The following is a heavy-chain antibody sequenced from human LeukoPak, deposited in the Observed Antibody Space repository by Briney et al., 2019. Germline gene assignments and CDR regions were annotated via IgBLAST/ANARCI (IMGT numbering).Heavy chain of an antibody. V-gene: IGHV4-4*07. D-gene: IGHD6-13*01. CDR2: IYTSGDT. CDR3: ARGHIAVAGSDY. J-gene: IGHJ4*02. CDR1: SGSISTYY. Sequence: TSETLSLTCTVSSGSISTYYWSWIRQPAGKGLEWIGRIYTSGDTNYNPSLKSRVTMSIATSKNQFSLNLSSVTAADTAMYYCARGHIAVAGSDYWGQGILVTVSS.